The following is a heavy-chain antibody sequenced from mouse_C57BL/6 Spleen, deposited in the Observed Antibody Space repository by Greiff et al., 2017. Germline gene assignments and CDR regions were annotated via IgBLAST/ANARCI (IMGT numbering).Heavy chain of an antibody. CDR1: GYTFTSYW. Sequence: VQLSCKASGYTFTSYWMHWVKQRPIQGLEWIGNIDPSDSETHYNQKFKDKATLTVDKSSSTAYMQLSSLTSEDSAVYYCARRRAGSYAMDYWGQGTSVTVSS. V-gene: IGHV1-52*01. D-gene: IGHD3-1*01. CDR2: IDPSDSET. J-gene: IGHJ4*01. CDR3: ARRRAGSYAMDY.